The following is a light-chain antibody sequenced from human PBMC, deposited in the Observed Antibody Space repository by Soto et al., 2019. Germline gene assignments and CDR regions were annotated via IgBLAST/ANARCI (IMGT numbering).Light chain of an antibody. J-gene: IGKJ5*01. CDR1: QSVLYSSNNKNY. Sequence: DIVMTQSPDSLAVSLGERATINCKSSQSVLYSSNNKNYLAWYQQKPGQPPKLLIYWASTRESGVPDRFSGSGSGTDFTLTISSLQAEDVAVYYCQQYSSTLPITFGQGTRLEIK. CDR2: WAS. V-gene: IGKV4-1*01. CDR3: QQYSSTLPIT.